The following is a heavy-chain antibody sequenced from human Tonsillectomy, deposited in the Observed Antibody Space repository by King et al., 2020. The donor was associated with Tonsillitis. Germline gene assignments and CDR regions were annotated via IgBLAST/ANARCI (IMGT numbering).Heavy chain of an antibody. CDR2: ISSSSSYI. CDR1: GFTFSSYS. D-gene: IGHD6-19*01. CDR3: ARGPNSSGWYSAFDI. Sequence: VQLVESGGGLVKPGGSLRLSCAASGFTFSSYSMNWVRQAPGKGLEWVSSISSSSSYIYYADSVKGRFTISRDTAKTSLYLQMNSLRAEDTAVYYCARGPNSSGWYSAFDIWGQGTMVTVSS. J-gene: IGHJ3*02. V-gene: IGHV3-21*01.